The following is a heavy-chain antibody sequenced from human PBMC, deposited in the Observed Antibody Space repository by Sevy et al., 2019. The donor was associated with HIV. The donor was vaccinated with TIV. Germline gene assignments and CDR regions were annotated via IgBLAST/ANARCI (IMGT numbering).Heavy chain of an antibody. CDR2: IYSSGTT. J-gene: IGHJ5*02. D-gene: IGHD6-13*01. CDR3: ARDYSRRPGWFDP. CDR1: GFDVSNNY. V-gene: IGHV3-53*01. Sequence: GGSLRLSCAGSGFDVSNNYMSWVRQAPGKGLEWVSIIYSSGTTYYADSVKGRFTISRDKSKNTVHLQMSSLRADDTAFYHCARDYSRRPGWFDPWGQRTLVTVSS.